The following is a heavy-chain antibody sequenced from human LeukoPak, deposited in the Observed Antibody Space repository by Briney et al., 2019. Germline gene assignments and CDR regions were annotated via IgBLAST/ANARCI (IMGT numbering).Heavy chain of an antibody. CDR3: ARGSHSSGWHYLFDY. V-gene: IGHV3-48*01. J-gene: IGHJ4*02. Sequence: GGSLRLSCAASGFTFSIYSMNWVRQAPGKGLEWVSYISSSSSTIYYADSVKGRFTISRDNAKNSLYLQMNSLRAEDTAVYYCARGSHSSGWHYLFDYWGQGTLVTVSS. CDR2: ISSSSSTI. D-gene: IGHD6-19*01. CDR1: GFTFSIYS.